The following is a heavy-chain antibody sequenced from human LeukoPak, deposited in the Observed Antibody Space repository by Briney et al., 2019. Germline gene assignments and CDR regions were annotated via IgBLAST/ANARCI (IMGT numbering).Heavy chain of an antibody. CDR3: AKDRTHTSRSFDY. J-gene: IGHJ4*02. D-gene: IGHD2-2*01. V-gene: IGHV3-23*01. CDR2: ISGSGGTT. Sequence: PGRSLRLSCAASGFTFSTYTMTWVRQAPGKGLEWVSGISGSGGTTYYADSVKGRFTISRDNSKNTLYLQMNSLRVEDTAVYYCAKDRTHTSRSFDYWGQGTLVTVSS. CDR1: GFTFSTYT.